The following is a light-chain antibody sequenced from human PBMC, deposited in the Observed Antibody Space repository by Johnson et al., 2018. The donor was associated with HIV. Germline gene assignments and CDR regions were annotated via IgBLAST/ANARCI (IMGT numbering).Light chain of an antibody. CDR3: GTWDSSLSAGYV. CDR1: SSNIGNNY. CDR2: DNN. V-gene: IGLV1-51*01. J-gene: IGLJ1*01. Sequence: HSVLTQPPSVSAAPGQKVTISCSGSSSNIGNNYVSWYQQLPGTAPKVLIYDNNKRPSGIPDRFSGSKSGTSATLGITGLQTGDEADYYCGTWDSSLSAGYVFGTGTKVTVL.